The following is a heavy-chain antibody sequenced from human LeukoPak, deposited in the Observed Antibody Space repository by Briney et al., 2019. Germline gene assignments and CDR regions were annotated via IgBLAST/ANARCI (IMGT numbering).Heavy chain of an antibody. V-gene: IGHV4-34*01. CDR3: ARGRTPYYYDSSGYKYYFDY. Sequence: SETLSLTCAVYGGSFSGYYWRWIRQPPGKGLEWIGGINHSRSTNYNPSLKRRVTISVDTSKNQFSLKLSSVTAADTAVYYCARGRTPYYYDSSGYKYYFDYWGQGTLVTVSS. J-gene: IGHJ4*02. CDR1: GGSFSGYY. D-gene: IGHD3-22*01. CDR2: INHSRST.